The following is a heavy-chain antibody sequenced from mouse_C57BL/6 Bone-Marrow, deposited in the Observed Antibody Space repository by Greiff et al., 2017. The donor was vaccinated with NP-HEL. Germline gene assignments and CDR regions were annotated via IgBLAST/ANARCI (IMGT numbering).Heavy chain of an antibody. D-gene: IGHD2-3*01. J-gene: IGHJ2*01. CDR1: GYTFTSYW. Sequence: QVQLQQPGAELVRPGSSVKLSCKASGYTFTSYWMHWVKQRPIQGLEWIGNIDPSDSETHYNQKFKDKATLTVDKSSSTAYMQLSSLTSEDSAVYYCARMGYDGYYYFDYWGQGTTLTVSS. CDR2: IDPSDSET. CDR3: ARMGYDGYYYFDY. V-gene: IGHV1-52*01.